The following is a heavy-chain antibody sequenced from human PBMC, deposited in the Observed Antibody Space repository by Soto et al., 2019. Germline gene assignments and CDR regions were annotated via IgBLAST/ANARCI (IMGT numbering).Heavy chain of an antibody. CDR1: CHDESWWLF. CDR2: ISHFETT. Sequence: SETLSPHLHCLWCHDESWWLFVELDPAVPGKGLEWLGYISHFETTYYNPSFKSRLSLSIDRTRNQFSLSLSSMTAADKAVYYCARGGGYDSFDFWGQGILVTVSS. D-gene: IGHD3-22*01. J-gene: IGHJ4*02. CDR3: ARGGGYDSFDF. V-gene: IGHV4-30-2*06.